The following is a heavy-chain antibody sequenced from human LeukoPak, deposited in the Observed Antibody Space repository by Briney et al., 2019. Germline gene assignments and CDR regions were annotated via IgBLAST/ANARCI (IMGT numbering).Heavy chain of an antibody. CDR1: GGSISSYY. CDR2: IYYSGST. Sequence: NSSEPLSLTCTVSGGSISSYYWSWLRQPPGKGLEWLGYIYYSGSTNYNPSLKSRVNISVDTSKNQFSLKLSSVTAADTAVYYCARDRILWSYWGQGTLVTVSS. V-gene: IGHV4-59*01. CDR3: ARDRILWSY. J-gene: IGHJ4*02. D-gene: IGHD3-10*01.